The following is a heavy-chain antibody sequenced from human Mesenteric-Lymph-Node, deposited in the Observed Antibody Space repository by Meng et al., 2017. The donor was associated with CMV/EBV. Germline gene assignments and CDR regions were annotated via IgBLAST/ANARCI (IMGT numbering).Heavy chain of an antibody. Sequence: GESLKISCAASGFTFSIYAMSWVRQAPGKGLEWVSYISSGGTTLYYADSVKGRFTISRDNAENSLFLQMDSLRAEDTAVYYCARDIGSSWYYFDYWGQGTLVTVSS. V-gene: IGHV3-48*04. D-gene: IGHD6-13*01. CDR1: GFTFSIYA. CDR3: ARDIGSSWYYFDY. J-gene: IGHJ4*02. CDR2: ISSGGTTL.